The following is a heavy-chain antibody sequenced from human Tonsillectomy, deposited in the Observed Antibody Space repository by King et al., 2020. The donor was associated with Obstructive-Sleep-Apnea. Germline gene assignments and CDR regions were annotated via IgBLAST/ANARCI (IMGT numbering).Heavy chain of an antibody. Sequence: QLVQSGGEVKKPGASVKVSCKAFGYSFTSHGINWVRQAPGQGLEWMGWISGYNGNRKDTQKFQGRVIMTTDKSTSTAYMELKSLRSDDTAVYYCARDQGGDDFPSYFDYWGQGTLVTVSS. CDR1: GYSFTSHG. J-gene: IGHJ4*02. CDR3: ARDQGGDDFPSYFDY. V-gene: IGHV1-18*04. D-gene: IGHD2-21*02. CDR2: ISGYNGNR.